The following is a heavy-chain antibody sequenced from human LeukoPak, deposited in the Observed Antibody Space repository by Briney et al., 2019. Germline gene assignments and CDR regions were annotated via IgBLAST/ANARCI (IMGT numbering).Heavy chain of an antibody. D-gene: IGHD6-19*01. CDR2: ISGSGGNT. Sequence: PGGSLRLSCAVSGFTFRSYGMIWVRQAPGKGLEWVSTISGSGGNTYYADSVKGRFTVSRDNSKNSLFLQMNSLRAEDTAVYYCAKRHSSGYGPWGQGTLVTVSS. V-gene: IGHV3-23*01. CDR1: GFTFRSYG. J-gene: IGHJ5*02. CDR3: AKRHSSGYGP.